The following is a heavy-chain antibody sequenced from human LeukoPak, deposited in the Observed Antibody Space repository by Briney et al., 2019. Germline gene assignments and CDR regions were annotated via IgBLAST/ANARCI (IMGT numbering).Heavy chain of an antibody. J-gene: IGHJ3*02. V-gene: IGHV3-23*01. CDR2: ISVSSDTT. CDR1: GFTFSNYA. CDR3: AKVQWELHHRGAFDI. D-gene: IGHD1-26*01. Sequence: PGGSLRLSCAASGFTFSNYAMSWVRQAPGKGLEWVSSISVSSDTTHYTDSVKGRFTISRDNSKNTLYLQMNTLSAEDTAVYYCAKVQWELHHRGAFDIWGQGTLVTVSS.